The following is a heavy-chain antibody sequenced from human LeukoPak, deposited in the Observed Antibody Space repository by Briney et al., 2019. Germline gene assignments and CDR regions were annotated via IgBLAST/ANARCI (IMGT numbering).Heavy chain of an antibody. J-gene: IGHJ5*02. D-gene: IGHD6-13*01. V-gene: IGHV1-18*01. CDR1: GYTFTTYG. CDR3: ARDLTWGSSAAAALSFSWLDA. CDR2: VSADKGNT. Sequence: ASVKVSCKTSGYTFTTYGFTWVRQTPGQGLEWMGWVSADKGNTNYAQKFQGRFTMTTDTSTSTAYMELGSLTSDDTAVYYCARDLTWGSSAAAALSFSWLDAWGQETLVTVSS.